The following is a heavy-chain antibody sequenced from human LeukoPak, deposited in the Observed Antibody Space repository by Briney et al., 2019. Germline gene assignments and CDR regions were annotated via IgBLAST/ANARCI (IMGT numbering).Heavy chain of an antibody. CDR2: VYPGDDSDT. D-gene: IGHD5-12*01. V-gene: IGHV5-51*01. Sequence: GESLKISCKGSGYRFTNYWIGWVRQMPGKGLEWMGIVYPGDDSDTRYSPSFQGHVTFSADKSINTAYLQWSSLRASDTAMYYCARERGGSGYDSGLDFDSWGQGTQVTVSS. CDR3: ARERGGSGYDSGLDFDS. CDR1: GYRFTNYW. J-gene: IGHJ4*02.